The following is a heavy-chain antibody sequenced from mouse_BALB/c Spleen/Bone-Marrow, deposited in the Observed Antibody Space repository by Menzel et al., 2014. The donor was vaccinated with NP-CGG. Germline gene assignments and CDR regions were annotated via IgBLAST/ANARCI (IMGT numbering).Heavy chain of an antibody. V-gene: IGHV14-3*02. Sequence: VQLQQSGAELVKPGASVKLSCTASGFNIEDTYVHWVKQRPEQGLEWIGRIDPANGNTKYDPKFQGKATVTSDTPSNTAYLHLNSLTSEDTAVYYCAEGYDSWFAYWGQGTLVTVSA. CDR3: AEGYDSWFAY. CDR2: IDPANGNT. CDR1: GFNIEDTY. D-gene: IGHD2-2*01. J-gene: IGHJ3*01.